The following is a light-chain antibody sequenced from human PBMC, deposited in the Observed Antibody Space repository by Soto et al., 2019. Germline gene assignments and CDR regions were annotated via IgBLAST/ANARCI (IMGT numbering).Light chain of an antibody. Sequence: DIQMTQSPSSLSASVGDRVTITCRATQDIGTYLAWYQQKPGKAPKLPIYKASTLKSGVPSRFSGSGSGTEFTLTISSLQPDDFATYYCQHYNSYSEAFGQGTKVDIK. CDR2: KAS. CDR1: QDIGTY. V-gene: IGKV1-5*03. J-gene: IGKJ1*01. CDR3: QHYNSYSEA.